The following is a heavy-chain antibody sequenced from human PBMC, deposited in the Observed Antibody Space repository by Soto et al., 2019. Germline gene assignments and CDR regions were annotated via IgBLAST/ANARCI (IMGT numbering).Heavy chain of an antibody. D-gene: IGHD1-7*01. Sequence: EVQLVESGGGLVQPGGSLRLSCAASGFTFSSYEMNWVRQAPGKGLEWVSYISSSGSTIYYADSVKGRFTISRDNAKNSLYLQMNSLRAEDTAVYYCASPSPGITGTTGYYYYGMDVRGQGTTVTVSS. J-gene: IGHJ6*02. CDR2: ISSSGSTI. CDR1: GFTFSSYE. CDR3: ASPSPGITGTTGYYYYGMDV. V-gene: IGHV3-48*03.